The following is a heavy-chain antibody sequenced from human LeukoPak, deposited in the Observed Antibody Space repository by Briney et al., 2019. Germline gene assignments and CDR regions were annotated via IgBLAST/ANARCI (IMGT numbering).Heavy chain of an antibody. J-gene: IGHJ4*02. CDR2: ITEGGSST. Sequence: GGSLRLSCAASGFTFSSYAFSWVRQAPGKGLEWVSAITEGGSSTFYADSVKGRFTVSRDNSKNTLYLQMNNLRAEDTAVYYCAKRSDWSSRYFDYWGQGTLVTVSS. V-gene: IGHV3-23*01. CDR3: AKRSDWSSRYFDY. CDR1: GFTFSSYA. D-gene: IGHD3-9*01.